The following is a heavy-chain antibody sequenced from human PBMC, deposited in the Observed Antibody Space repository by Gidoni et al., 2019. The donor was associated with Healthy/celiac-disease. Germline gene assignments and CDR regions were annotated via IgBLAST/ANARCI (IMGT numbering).Heavy chain of an antibody. CDR1: GFTLSRYA. Sequence: EVQLLESGGGWVQPGGSRRLSCAASGFTLSRYAMSWVRQAPGQGRGLVAAISGSGGSTYYADSVKGRFTISRDNSKNTLYLQMNSLRAEDTAVYYCAKETTPVPAEDWFDPWGQGTLVTVSS. V-gene: IGHV3-23*01. D-gene: IGHD2-2*01. CDR2: ISGSGGST. J-gene: IGHJ5*02. CDR3: AKETTPVPAEDWFDP.